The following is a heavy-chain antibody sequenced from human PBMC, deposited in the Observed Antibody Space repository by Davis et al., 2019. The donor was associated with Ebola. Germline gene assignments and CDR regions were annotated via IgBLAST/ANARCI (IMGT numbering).Heavy chain of an antibody. J-gene: IGHJ6*03. CDR1: GFTFSSYA. CDR2: IYSGGST. CDR3: ASLFRCSSTSCSYYYYYYMDV. Sequence: GESLKISCSASGFTFSSYAMHWVRQAPGKGLEWVSVIYSGGSTYYADSVKGRFTISRDNSKNTLYLQMNSLRAEDTAVYYCASLFRCSSTSCSYYYYYYMDVWGKGTTVTVSS. D-gene: IGHD2-2*01. V-gene: IGHV3-53*01.